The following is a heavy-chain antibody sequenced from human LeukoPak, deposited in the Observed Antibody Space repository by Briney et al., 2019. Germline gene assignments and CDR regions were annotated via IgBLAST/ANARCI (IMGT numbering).Heavy chain of an antibody. Sequence: PGGSLRLSCTASGFTFSSYTMTWVRQAPGKGLKWVSTITTGDGNTYYADSVKGRFTVSRDDSKNTLYLQMNSLRAEETAVYYCAKDGGLWVSAHWGDSWGRGTLVTVSS. CDR3: AKDGGLWVSAHWGDS. CDR2: ITTGDGNT. V-gene: IGHV3-23*01. J-gene: IGHJ4*02. CDR1: GFTFSSYT. D-gene: IGHD7-27*01.